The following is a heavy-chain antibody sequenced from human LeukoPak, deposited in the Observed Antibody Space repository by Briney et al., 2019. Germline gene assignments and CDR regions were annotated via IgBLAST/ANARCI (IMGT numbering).Heavy chain of an antibody. V-gene: IGHV3-33*01. CDR3: ARIGYSSSTWDY. CDR1: GFTFSNYG. Sequence: GGSLRLSCAASGFTFSNYGMHWVRQAPGKGLEWVAFIWYDGSNKYYADSVKGRFTISRDSSQSALYLQMNSLRAEDTAVYYCARIGYSSSTWDYWGQGTLVTVSS. J-gene: IGHJ4*02. CDR2: IWYDGSNK. D-gene: IGHD6-6*01.